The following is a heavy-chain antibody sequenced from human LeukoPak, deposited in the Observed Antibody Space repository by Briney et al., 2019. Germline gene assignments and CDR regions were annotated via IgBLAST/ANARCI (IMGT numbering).Heavy chain of an antibody. CDR2: IFYSGGA. D-gene: IGHD3-22*01. J-gene: IGHJ4*02. V-gene: IGHV4-59*01. CDR3: ARVTGYMIEDYFDY. CDR1: GGSIRSYY. Sequence: RPSETLSLTCTVSGGSIRSYYWSWIRQPPGKGLEWIGYIFYSGGANYNPSLKSRVTISVDTSKNQFSLKLSSVTAADTAVYYCARVTGYMIEDYFDYWGQGTLVTVSS.